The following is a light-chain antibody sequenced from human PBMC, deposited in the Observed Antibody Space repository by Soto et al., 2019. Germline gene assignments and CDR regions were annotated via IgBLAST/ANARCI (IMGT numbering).Light chain of an antibody. CDR1: NIESKS. CDR2: ADD. J-gene: IGLJ1*01. V-gene: IGLV3-21*02. CDR3: QVWDSSRDLHV. Sequence: SYELTQPPSVSVAPRQTARIMCGGNNIESKSVHWYQQKAGQAPVLVVYADDDRPSGIPERFSGSNSGNTATLTITRVEAGDEADYFCQVWDSSRDLHVFGSGTKVTVL.